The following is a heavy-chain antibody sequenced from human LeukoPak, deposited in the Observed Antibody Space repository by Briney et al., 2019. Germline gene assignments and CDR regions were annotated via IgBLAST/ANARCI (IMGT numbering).Heavy chain of an antibody. CDR1: GFTFSLYW. Sequence: GGSLRLSCAASGFTFSLYWMNWVRRAPGKGLEWVANIKQDGSEKNYVDSAKGRFTISRDNAKNSLYLQMNNLRVEDTAMYYCAGGTGFIIKDWGQGTLVTVSS. J-gene: IGHJ4*02. CDR3: AGGTGFIIKD. D-gene: IGHD3-9*01. CDR2: IKQDGSEK. V-gene: IGHV3-7*03.